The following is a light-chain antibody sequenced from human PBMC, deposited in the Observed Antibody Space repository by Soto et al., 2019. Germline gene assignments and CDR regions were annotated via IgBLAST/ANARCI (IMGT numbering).Light chain of an antibody. CDR3: QHYNNWPPYT. CDR1: QSVSSN. Sequence: EIMMTQSPATLSVSPGESATLSCRASQSVSSNLAWYQQKPGQAPRLLIYAASTRATGVPARFSGSGSGTEFTLTISSLQSEDFAVYYCQHYNNWPPYTFGQGTKLETK. CDR2: AAS. J-gene: IGKJ2*01. V-gene: IGKV3-15*01.